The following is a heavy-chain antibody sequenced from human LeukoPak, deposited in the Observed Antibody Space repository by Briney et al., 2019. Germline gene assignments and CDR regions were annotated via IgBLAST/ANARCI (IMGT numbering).Heavy chain of an antibody. D-gene: IGHD3-22*01. V-gene: IGHV1-2*02. CDR3: ARGGDSSGYSIDP. Sequence: ASVTVSCKASGYTFTGYYMHWVRQAPGQGLEWMGWINPNSGGTNYAQKFQGRVTMTRDTSISTAYMELSRLRSDDTAVYYCARGGDSSGYSIDPWGQGTLVTVSS. CDR1: GYTFTGYY. J-gene: IGHJ5*02. CDR2: INPNSGGT.